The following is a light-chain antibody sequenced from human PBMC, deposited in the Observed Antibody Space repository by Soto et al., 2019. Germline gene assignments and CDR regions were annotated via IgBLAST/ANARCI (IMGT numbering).Light chain of an antibody. J-gene: IGKJ1*01. CDR2: DAS. CDR3: QQRSNWPWT. Sequence: ERVMTQSPATSSVSPGERATLSCMASQSVSSNLAWYQQKPGQAPRLLISDASTRATGIPARFSGSGSGTEFTLTVSSLQSEDFAVYYCQQRSNWPWTFGQGTKVDIK. V-gene: IGKV3-15*01. CDR1: QSVSSN.